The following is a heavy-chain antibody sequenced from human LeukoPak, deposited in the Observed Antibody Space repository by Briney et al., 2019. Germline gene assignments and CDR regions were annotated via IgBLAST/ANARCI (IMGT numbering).Heavy chain of an antibody. V-gene: IGHV6-1*01. CDR1: GDSFSSNSAA. CDR3: TGGWHFDL. D-gene: IGHD3-10*01. Sequence: SQTLSLTCAISGDSFSSNSAAWNWVRQSPSGGLEWLGRTYYRSKWYNDYAVSVKSRINISPDTTKNQFSLHLNSATPEDTAVYYCTGGWHFDLWGRGTLVTVSS. J-gene: IGHJ2*01. CDR2: TYYRSKWYN.